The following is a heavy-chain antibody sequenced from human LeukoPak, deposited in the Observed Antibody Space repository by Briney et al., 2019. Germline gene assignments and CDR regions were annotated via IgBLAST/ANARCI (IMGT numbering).Heavy chain of an antibody. CDR2: IYSGGST. D-gene: IGHD2-8*01. CDR1: GFTVSSNY. V-gene: IGHV3-53*01. J-gene: IGHJ5*02. Sequence: GGSLRLSCAASGFTVSSNYMSWVRQAPGKGLEWVSVIYSGGSTYYADSVKGRFTISRDNSKSTLYLQMNSLRAEDTTVYYCARETVGYCTNGVCSGWFDPWGQGTLVTVSS. CDR3: ARETVGYCTNGVCSGWFDP.